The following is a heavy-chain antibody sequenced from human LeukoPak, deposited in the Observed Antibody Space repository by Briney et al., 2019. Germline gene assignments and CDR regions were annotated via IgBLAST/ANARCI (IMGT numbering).Heavy chain of an antibody. D-gene: IGHD2-21*01. CDR2: INNDGSST. V-gene: IGHV3-74*01. Sequence: GGSLRLSCAASGFTFSTYWMHWVRQAPGPGLVWASRINNDGSSTSYSDSVKGRFTISRDNAKSTLYLQMNSLTAEDTAVYYCAREPAYCGGDCLFDYWGQGTLVTVSS. J-gene: IGHJ4*02. CDR3: AREPAYCGGDCLFDY. CDR1: GFTFSTYW.